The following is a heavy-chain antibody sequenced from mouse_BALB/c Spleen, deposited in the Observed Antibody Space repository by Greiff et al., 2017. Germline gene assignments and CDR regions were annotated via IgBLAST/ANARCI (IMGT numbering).Heavy chain of an antibody. V-gene: IGHV1-9*01. CDR3: ARRRPYYAMDY. J-gene: IGHJ4*01. Sequence: QVQLKQSGAELMKPGASVKISCKATGYTFSSYWIEWVKQRPGHGLEWIGEILPGSGSTNYNEKFKGKATFTADTSSNTAYMQLSSLTSEDSAVYYCARRRPYYAMDYWGQGTSVTVSS. CDR1: GYTFSSYW. CDR2: ILPGSGST.